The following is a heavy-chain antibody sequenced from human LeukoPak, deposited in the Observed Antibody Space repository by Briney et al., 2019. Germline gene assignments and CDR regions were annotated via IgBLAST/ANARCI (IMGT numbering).Heavy chain of an antibody. CDR1: GGSISSYY. Sequence: PSETLSLTCTVSGGSISSYYWSWIRQPPGKGLEWIGYIYYSGSTNYNPSLKSRVTISVDTSKNQFSLKLSSVTAADTAVYYCARGVVAVAGPLFDYWGQGTLVTASS. CDR2: IYYSGST. V-gene: IGHV4-59*01. D-gene: IGHD6-19*01. CDR3: ARGVVAVAGPLFDY. J-gene: IGHJ4*02.